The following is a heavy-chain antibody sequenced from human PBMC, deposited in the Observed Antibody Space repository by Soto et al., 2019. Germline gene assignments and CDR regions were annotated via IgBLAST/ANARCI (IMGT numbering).Heavy chain of an antibody. CDR1: GYTFTGYY. CDR2: INPNSGGT. J-gene: IGHJ6*01. V-gene: IGHV1-2*02. D-gene: IGHD2-2*01. CDR3: ATPFSCSSTSCYHRHYYYYYGMDV. Sequence: ASVKVSCKASGYTFTGYYMHWVRQAPGQGLEWMGWINPNSGGTNYAQKFQGRVTMTRDTSISTAYMELSGLRSDDTAVYYCATPFSCSSTSCYHRHYYYYYGMDVWGQGTTVTVSS.